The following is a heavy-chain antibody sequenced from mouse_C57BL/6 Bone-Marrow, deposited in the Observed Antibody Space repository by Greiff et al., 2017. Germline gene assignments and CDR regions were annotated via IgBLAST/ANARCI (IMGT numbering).Heavy chain of an antibody. CDR1: GYTFTSYT. Sequence: VQLQQSGAELARPGASVKMSCKASGYTFTSYTMHWVKQRPGQGLEWIGYINPSSGYTKYNQKFKDKATSTADKSSSTAYIQLSSLTSEDSAVYYCARLPFYYYGSSEGFAYWGQGTLVTVSA. V-gene: IGHV1-4*01. D-gene: IGHD1-1*01. J-gene: IGHJ3*01. CDR2: INPSSGYT. CDR3: ARLPFYYYGSSEGFAY.